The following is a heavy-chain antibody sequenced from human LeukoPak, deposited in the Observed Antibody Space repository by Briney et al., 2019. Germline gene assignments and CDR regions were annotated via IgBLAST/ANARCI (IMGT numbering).Heavy chain of an antibody. D-gene: IGHD6-19*01. V-gene: IGHV3-21*01. Sequence: GGSLRLSCAASGFTFSSYSMNWVRQAPGKGLEWVSSISSSSSYIYYADSVKGRFTISRDNAKNSLYLQMNSLRAEDTAVYHCARDLGWLVLDLAFDIWGQGTMVTVSS. CDR1: GFTFSSYS. CDR3: ARDLGWLVLDLAFDI. J-gene: IGHJ3*02. CDR2: ISSSSSYI.